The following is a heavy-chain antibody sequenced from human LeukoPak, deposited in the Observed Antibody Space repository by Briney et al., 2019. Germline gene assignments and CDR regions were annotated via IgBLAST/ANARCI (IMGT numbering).Heavy chain of an antibody. CDR3: ARGRNWLPGRYFDY. Sequence: SETLSLTCAVYGGCFGGYYWSWLRQPPRKGLEWIGEINHSGSTNYNPSLKSRVTISVDTSKNQFSLKLSSVTAADTAVYYCARGRNWLPGRYFDYWGQGTLDTVSS. J-gene: IGHJ4*02. CDR1: GGCFGGYY. CDR2: INHSGST. V-gene: IGHV4-34*01. D-gene: IGHD1-20*01.